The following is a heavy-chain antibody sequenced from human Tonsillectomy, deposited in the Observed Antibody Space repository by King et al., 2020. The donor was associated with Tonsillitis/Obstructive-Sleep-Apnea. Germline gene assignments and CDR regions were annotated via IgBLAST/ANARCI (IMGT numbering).Heavy chain of an antibody. CDR2: IDWDDDK. Sequence: TLKESGPALVKPTQTLTLTCTVSGFSLSTSGMCVRWIRQPPGKALEWLARIDWDDDKYYSTSLKTRLTISKDTSKNQVVLTMTNMDPVDTATYYCARIKGADDILTGSPYYYYMDVWGKGPRSPSP. CDR1: GFSLSTSGMC. J-gene: IGHJ6*03. V-gene: IGHV2-70*11. CDR3: ARIKGADDILTGSPYYYYMDV. D-gene: IGHD3-9*01.